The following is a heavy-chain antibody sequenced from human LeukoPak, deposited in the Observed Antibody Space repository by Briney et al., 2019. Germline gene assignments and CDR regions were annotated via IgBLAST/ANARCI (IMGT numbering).Heavy chain of an antibody. CDR1: GGSNSSYY. D-gene: IGHD6-13*01. V-gene: IGHV4-59*12. CDR3: ARGTSIAAAGTDLDY. J-gene: IGHJ4*02. Sequence: SETLSLTCTVSGGSNSSYYWSWIRQPPGKGLEWIGYIYDSGSTNYNPSLKSRVTISVDTSKNQFSLQLDSVTPEDTAVYYCARGTSIAAAGTDLDYWGQGSLVTVSS. CDR2: IYDSGST.